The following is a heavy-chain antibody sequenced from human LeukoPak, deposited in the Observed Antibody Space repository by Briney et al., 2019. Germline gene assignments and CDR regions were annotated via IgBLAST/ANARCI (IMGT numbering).Heavy chain of an antibody. CDR3: ARVWSSGYTKDY. Sequence: GGSLRLSCAASGFTFSNSAMSWVRQAPGKGLEWLSYISSSSSTIYYADSVKGRFTISRDNAKNSVYLQMNSLRAEDTAVYYCARVWSSGYTKDYWGQGTLVTVSS. CDR2: ISSSSSTI. D-gene: IGHD3-22*01. J-gene: IGHJ4*02. V-gene: IGHV3-48*04. CDR1: GFTFSNSA.